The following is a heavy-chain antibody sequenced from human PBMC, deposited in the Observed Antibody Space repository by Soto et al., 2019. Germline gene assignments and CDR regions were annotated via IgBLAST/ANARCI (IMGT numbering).Heavy chain of an antibody. V-gene: IGHV1-2*02. CDR2: INPNSGGT. CDR1: GYTFTGYY. CDR3: ARGGSSFTIFGVVQYGMDV. Sequence: ASVKVSCKASGYTFTGYYMHWVRQAPGQGLEWMGWINPNSGGTNYAQKFQGRVTMTRDTPISTAYMELSRLRSDDTAVYYCARGGSSFTIFGVVQYGMDVWGQGTTVTVSS. J-gene: IGHJ6*02. D-gene: IGHD3-3*01.